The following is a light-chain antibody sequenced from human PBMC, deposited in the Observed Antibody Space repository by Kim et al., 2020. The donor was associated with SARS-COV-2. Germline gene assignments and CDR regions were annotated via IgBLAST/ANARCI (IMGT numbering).Light chain of an antibody. CDR3: QSYDSSLSALYV. V-gene: IGLV1-40*01. CDR1: SSNIGAGYD. J-gene: IGLJ1*01. Sequence: RLPISCTGSSSNIGAGYDVHWYQQLPGTAPKLLIYDNSNRPSGVPDRFSGSKSGTSASLAITGLQAEDEADYYCQSYDSSLSALYVFGTGTKSPS. CDR2: DNS.